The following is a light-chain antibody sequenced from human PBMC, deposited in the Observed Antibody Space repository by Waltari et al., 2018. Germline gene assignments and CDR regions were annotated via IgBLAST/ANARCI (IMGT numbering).Light chain of an antibody. V-gene: IGLV3-21*02. CDR1: NIGSAS. CDR2: DNI. CDR3: QVWDSNVV. J-gene: IGLJ2*01. Sequence: SYVLPQAPSAAVAPGQTARIPCGGNNIGSASEHWYQQKPGQAPVLVVYDNIHRPSGIPERFSGSNSRNMATLTISRVEAGDEADYYCQVWDSNVVFGGGTKLTVL.